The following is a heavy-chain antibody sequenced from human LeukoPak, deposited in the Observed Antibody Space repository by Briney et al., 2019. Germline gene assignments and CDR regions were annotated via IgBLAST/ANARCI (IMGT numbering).Heavy chain of an antibody. D-gene: IGHD1-26*01. Sequence: RASVKVSCKASGYTFTGYYMHWVRQAPGQGLEWMGWINPNSGGTNYAQKFQGRVTMTRDTSISTAYMELSRLRSDGTAVYYCARISRVGATGHYYYYMDVWGKGTTVTVSS. CDR1: GYTFTGYY. CDR3: ARISRVGATGHYYYYMDV. J-gene: IGHJ6*03. CDR2: INPNSGGT. V-gene: IGHV1-2*02.